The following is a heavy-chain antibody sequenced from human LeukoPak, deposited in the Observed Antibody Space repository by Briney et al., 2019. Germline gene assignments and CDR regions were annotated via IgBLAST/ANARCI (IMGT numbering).Heavy chain of an antibody. CDR1: GFTFSSYW. CDR2: IKQDGSEK. J-gene: IGHJ5*02. Sequence: GGSLRLSCAASGFTFSSYWMSWVRQAPGKGLEWVANIKQDGSEKHYVDSVKGRFTISRDNAKNSLYLQMNSLRAEDTAVYYCARAHPDYGDSLWFDPWGQGTLVTVSS. V-gene: IGHV3-7*01. D-gene: IGHD4-17*01. CDR3: ARAHPDYGDSLWFDP.